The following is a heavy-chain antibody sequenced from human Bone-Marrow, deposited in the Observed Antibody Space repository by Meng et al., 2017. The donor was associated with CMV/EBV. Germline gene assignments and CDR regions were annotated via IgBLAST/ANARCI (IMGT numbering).Heavy chain of an antibody. CDR1: GFSFRSYW. V-gene: IGHV3-7*01. J-gene: IGHJ6*02. D-gene: IGHD3-3*01. Sequence: GGSLRLSCAASGFSFRSYWMSWVRQAPGKGLQWVATIKQDGSEKYYVDSVKGRFTVFRDNAKNSLYLQMSSLRAEDTAVYYCARATDFWSGYLKFYYYGMDVWGQGTTVTVSS. CDR3: ARATDFWSGYLKFYYYGMDV. CDR2: IKQDGSEK.